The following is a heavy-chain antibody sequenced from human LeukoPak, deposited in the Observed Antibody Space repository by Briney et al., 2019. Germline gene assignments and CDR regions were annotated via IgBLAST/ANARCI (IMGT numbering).Heavy chain of an antibody. Sequence: ASVKVSCKASGYTFTSYGISWVRQAPGQGLEWMGWISAYNGNTNYAQKLQGRVTMTTDTSTSTAYMELRSLRSDDTAVYYCARDSGVFRLGELSLFNYWGQGTLVTVSS. V-gene: IGHV1-18*01. CDR1: GYTFTSYG. D-gene: IGHD3-16*02. J-gene: IGHJ4*02. CDR3: ARDSGVFRLGELSLFNY. CDR2: ISAYNGNT.